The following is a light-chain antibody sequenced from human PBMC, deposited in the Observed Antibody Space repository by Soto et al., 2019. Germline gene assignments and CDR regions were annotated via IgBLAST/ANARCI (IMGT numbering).Light chain of an antibody. CDR3: HQYNNWPPMHT. CDR2: AAS. CDR1: RSVSSN. V-gene: IGKV3-15*01. J-gene: IGKJ2*01. Sequence: EIVMAQSLATLSVTQRERATLSCRASRSVSSNLAWYQQKPGQAPRLLIYAASTRATGVPARFSGSGSGTDFTLTISSLQPEDFAVYYCHQYNNWPPMHTRGQG.